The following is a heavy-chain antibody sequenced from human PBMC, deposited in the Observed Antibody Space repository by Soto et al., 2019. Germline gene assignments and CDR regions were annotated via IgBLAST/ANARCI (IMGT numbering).Heavy chain of an antibody. J-gene: IGHJ4*02. CDR1: GGSISSGGYY. CDR3: ARGGRYCISTSCYAGRSSSWQRPFDY. D-gene: IGHD2-2*01. V-gene: IGHV4-61*08. CDR2: ISHSGST. Sequence: PSETLSLTCTVSGGSISSGGYYWSWIRQPPGKGLEWIGEISHSGSTNYNPSLKSRVTISVDTSKNQFYLKLSSVTAADTAVYYCARGGRYCISTSCYAGRSSSWQRPFDYWGQGTLVTVSS.